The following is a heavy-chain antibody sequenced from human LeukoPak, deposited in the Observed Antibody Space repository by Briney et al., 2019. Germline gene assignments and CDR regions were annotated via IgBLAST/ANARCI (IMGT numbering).Heavy chain of an antibody. CDR3: ARGPFGGYDSSAHYGPPADFDH. CDR1: GDSISSSSFY. D-gene: IGHD3-22*01. CDR2: IYYIGTT. Sequence: PSEILSLTCTVSGDSISSSSFYWGWIRQSPGKGLEWIGSIYYIGTTYYNPSLKSRVTISVDTSKNQFSLKLSSVTAADTAVYYCARGPFGGYDSSAHYGPPADFDHWGQGTLVTVSS. J-gene: IGHJ4*02. V-gene: IGHV4-39*07.